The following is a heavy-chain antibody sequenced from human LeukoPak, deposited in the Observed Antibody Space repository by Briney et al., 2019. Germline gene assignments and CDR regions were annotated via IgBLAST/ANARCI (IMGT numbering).Heavy chain of an antibody. D-gene: IGHD3-16*01. CDR2: IYYSGST. Sequence: PSETLSLTCTVSGGSISSSSYYWGWIRQPPGKGLEWIGSIYYSGSTYYNPSLKSRVTISVDTSKNQFSLKLSSVTAADTAVYYCARGNYEYVWGGIDYWGQGTLVTVSS. CDR1: GGSISSSSYY. J-gene: IGHJ4*02. V-gene: IGHV4-39*01. CDR3: ARGNYEYVWGGIDY.